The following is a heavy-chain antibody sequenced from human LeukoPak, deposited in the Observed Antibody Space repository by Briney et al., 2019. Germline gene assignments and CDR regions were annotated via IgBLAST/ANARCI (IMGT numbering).Heavy chain of an antibody. CDR3: ARNMGGYDAIDY. CDR1: GFTLSSYA. J-gene: IGHJ4*02. Sequence: PGGSLRLSCAASGFTLSSYAMSWVRQAPGKGLEWVSAISGSGDSTNYADSVKGRFTISRDNAKNSLYLQMNSLRAEDTAVYYCARNMGGYDAIDYWGQGTLVTVSS. V-gene: IGHV3-23*01. D-gene: IGHD5-12*01. CDR2: ISGSGDST.